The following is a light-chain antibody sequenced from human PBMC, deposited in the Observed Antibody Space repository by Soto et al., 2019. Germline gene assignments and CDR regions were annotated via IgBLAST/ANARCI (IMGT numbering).Light chain of an antibody. J-gene: IGLJ1*01. CDR1: RSDVGAYNY. V-gene: IGLV2-14*01. CDR2: EVT. Sequence: LTEPGTVSLSPWEVIVIFSTGNRSDVGAYNYASLYQQHPGKGPKLMICEVTNRPSGVSDRLSGSKSGNTASLTISGLHAEDEADYCCSTLTSRFIFIFGTGTKVTVL. CDR3: STLTSRFIFI.